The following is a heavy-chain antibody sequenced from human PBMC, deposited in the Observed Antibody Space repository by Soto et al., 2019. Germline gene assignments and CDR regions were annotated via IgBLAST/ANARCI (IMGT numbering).Heavy chain of an antibody. J-gene: IGHJ4*02. D-gene: IGHD5-12*01. CDR3: ARCRSRGYSGYPFDY. CDR1: GGSISSGDYY. CDR2: IYYSGST. V-gene: IGHV4-61*08. Sequence: PSETLSLTCTVSGGSISSGDYYWSWIRQPPGKGLEWIGYIYYSGSTYYNPSLKSRVTISVDTSKNQFPLKLSSVTAADTAVYYCARCRSRGYSGYPFDYWGQGTLVTVSS.